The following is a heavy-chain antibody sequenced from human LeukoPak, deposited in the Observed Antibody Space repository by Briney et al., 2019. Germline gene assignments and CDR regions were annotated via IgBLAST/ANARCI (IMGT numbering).Heavy chain of an antibody. CDR2: IHYSGNT. CDR1: GGSISSYY. Sequence: PSETLSLTCTVSGGSISSYYWSWIRQPPGKGLEWIGYIHYSGNTNYNPSLKSRVTISVDTSKNQFSLKLNSVTAADTAVFYCARHHRRHCSGVTCYRYYFDYWGQGTLVTVSS. V-gene: IGHV4-59*08. D-gene: IGHD2-15*01. J-gene: IGHJ4*02. CDR3: ARHHRRHCSGVTCYRYYFDY.